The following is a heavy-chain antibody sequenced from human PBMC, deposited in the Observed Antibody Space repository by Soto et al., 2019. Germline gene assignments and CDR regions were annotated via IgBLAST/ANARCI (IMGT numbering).Heavy chain of an antibody. V-gene: IGHV3-23*01. Sequence: GGSLRLSCAASGFTFSSYAMSWVRQAPGKGLEWVSAISGSGGSTYYADSVKGRFTISRDNSKNTLYLQMNSLRAEDTAVYYCAKAAVLLWFGELLKKDYFDYWGQGTLVTVSS. J-gene: IGHJ4*02. D-gene: IGHD3-10*01. CDR2: ISGSGGST. CDR1: GFTFSSYA. CDR3: AKAAVLLWFGELLKKDYFDY.